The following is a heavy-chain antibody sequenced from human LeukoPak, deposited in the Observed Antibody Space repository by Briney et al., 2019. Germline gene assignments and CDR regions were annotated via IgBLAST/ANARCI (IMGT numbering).Heavy chain of an antibody. CDR1: GYTFTSYD. Sequence: ASVKVSCKASGYTFTSYDINWARQATGQGLEWMGWMNPNSGNTGYAQKFQGRVTMTRNTSISTAYMELSSLRSEDTAVYYCARGRITIFGVVNPYNWFDPWGQGTLVTVSS. CDR2: MNPNSGNT. CDR3: ARGRITIFGVVNPYNWFDP. V-gene: IGHV1-8*01. D-gene: IGHD3-3*01. J-gene: IGHJ5*02.